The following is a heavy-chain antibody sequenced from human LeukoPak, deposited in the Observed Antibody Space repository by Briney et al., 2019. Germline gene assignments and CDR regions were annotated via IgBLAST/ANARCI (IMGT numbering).Heavy chain of an antibody. D-gene: IGHD4-23*01. J-gene: IGHJ5*02. CDR1: GFTFSSSS. Sequence: GGSLRLSCAASGFTFSSSSMNWVRHAPGKGLEWISYISISSRTIHYADSVKGRVTVSRDNAKNSLYLQMNSLRAEDTAVYYCARGDNGNSPGSXGQGTLVTVS. CDR3: ARGDNGNSPGS. V-gene: IGHV3-48*01. CDR2: ISISSRTI.